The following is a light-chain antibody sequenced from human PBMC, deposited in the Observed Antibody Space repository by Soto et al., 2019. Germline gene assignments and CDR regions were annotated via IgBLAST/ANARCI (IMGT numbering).Light chain of an antibody. CDR1: SSDVGSYNL. V-gene: IGLV2-23*02. J-gene: IGLJ2*01. Sequence: QSALTQPASVSGSPGQSITISCTGTSSDVGSYNLVSWYQQHPGKAPKLMIYEVSKRPSGVSNRFSGSKSGNTASLTTSGLQAEDEAYYYCCSYAGSSMVFGGGTKVTVL. CDR3: CSYAGSSMV. CDR2: EVS.